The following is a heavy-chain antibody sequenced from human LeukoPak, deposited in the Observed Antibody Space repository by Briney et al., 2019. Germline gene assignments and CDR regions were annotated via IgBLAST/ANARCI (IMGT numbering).Heavy chain of an antibody. J-gene: IGHJ4*02. CDR1: GYTFTSYD. CDR2: MNPNSGNT. Sequence: GASVKVSCKASGYTFTSYDIDWVRQATGQGLEWMGWMNPNSGNTGYAQKFQGRVTMTRNTSISTAYMELSSLRSEDTAVYYCARLPNLSGYSGSYYSFDYWGQGTLVTVSS. CDR3: ARLPNLSGYSGSYYSFDY. V-gene: IGHV1-8*01. D-gene: IGHD1-26*01.